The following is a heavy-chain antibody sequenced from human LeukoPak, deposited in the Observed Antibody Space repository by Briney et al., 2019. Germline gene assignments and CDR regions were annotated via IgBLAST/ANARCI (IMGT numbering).Heavy chain of an antibody. CDR3: ARQLQLVEFDY. V-gene: IGHV4-59*08. J-gene: IGHJ4*02. Sequence: SETLSLTCTVSGGSISNDYWSWIRQPPGKGLEWIGYISNSGRTNFNPSLTSRISISRDTSKNQFSLKLNSVTAADTAVYYCARQLQLVEFDYWGQGTLVTVSS. CDR1: GGSISNDY. CDR2: ISNSGRT. D-gene: IGHD6-13*01.